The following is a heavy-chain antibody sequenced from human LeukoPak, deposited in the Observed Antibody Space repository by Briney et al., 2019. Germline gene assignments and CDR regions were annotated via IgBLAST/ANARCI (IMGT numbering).Heavy chain of an antibody. CDR3: ARVRREYYYGMDV. CDR1: GFTFSDYY. CDR2: ISSSGSTI. J-gene: IGHJ6*02. Sequence: GGSLRLSCAASGFTFSDYYMSWIRQAPGKGLEWVSYISSSGSTIYYADPVKGRFTISRDNAKNSLYLQMNSLRAEDTAVYYCARVRREYYYGMDVWGQGTTVTVSS. V-gene: IGHV3-11*01.